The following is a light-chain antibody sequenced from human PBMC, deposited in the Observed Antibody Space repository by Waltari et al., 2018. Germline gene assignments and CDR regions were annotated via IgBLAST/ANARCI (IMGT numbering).Light chain of an antibody. CDR3: QQSYSTPRT. CDR1: QSISSY. Sequence: DIQMTQSPSSLSASVGDRVTITCRASQSISSYLNWYQQKPGKAPKLLIYAASSLQSVVPSRLSGSGSGTDFTLTISSLQPEDFATYYCQQSYSTPRTFGQGTKLEIK. J-gene: IGKJ2*01. CDR2: AAS. V-gene: IGKV1-39*01.